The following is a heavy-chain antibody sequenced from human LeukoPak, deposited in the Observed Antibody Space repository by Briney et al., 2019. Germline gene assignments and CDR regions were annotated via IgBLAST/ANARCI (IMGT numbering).Heavy chain of an antibody. CDR1: GFTFSSYA. CDR2: ISGGTT. V-gene: IGHV3-23*01. D-gene: IGHD4-17*01. CDR3: AKRYVPDDYGIYYYYAMDV. Sequence: GASLRLSCAASGFTFSSYAMSWVRQAPGKGLEWISTISGGTTYYADSVKGRFTIARDNSGNTLYLQMNSLRAEDTAVYCCAKRYVPDDYGIYYYYAMDVWGQGTTVTVSS. J-gene: IGHJ6*02.